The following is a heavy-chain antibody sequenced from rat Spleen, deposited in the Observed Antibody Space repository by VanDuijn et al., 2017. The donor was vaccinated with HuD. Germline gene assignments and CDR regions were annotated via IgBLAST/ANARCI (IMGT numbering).Heavy chain of an antibody. Sequence: EVQLVESGGGLVQPGNSLKLSCAASGFTFSDYAMAWVRQSPKKGLEWVATIIYDVAATYYRDSVKGRFTVSRDNAKSTLYLQMGSLRSEDTATYYCAKMPPMGDYFDCWGQGVKVTVSS. D-gene: IGHD1-7*01. J-gene: IGHJ2*01. CDR1: GFTFSDYA. V-gene: IGHV5-17*01. CDR3: AKMPPMGDYFDC. CDR2: IIYDVAAT.